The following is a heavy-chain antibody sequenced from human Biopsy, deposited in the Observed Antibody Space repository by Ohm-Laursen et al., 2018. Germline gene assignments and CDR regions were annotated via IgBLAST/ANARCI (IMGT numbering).Heavy chain of an antibody. CDR1: GGPIDSYY. J-gene: IGHJ2*01. V-gene: IGHV4-59*07. CDR3: ASAGYNPDWNFDL. D-gene: IGHD5-24*01. CDR2: IYFTGRT. Sequence: SDTLSPTCTVSGGPIDSYYWSWIRQPPGKALEWIGYIYFTGRTSYNPSLKSGVTMSVNTSKKQFSLRLSYVTAADTAVYYCASAGYNPDWNFDLWGRGTRVTVSS.